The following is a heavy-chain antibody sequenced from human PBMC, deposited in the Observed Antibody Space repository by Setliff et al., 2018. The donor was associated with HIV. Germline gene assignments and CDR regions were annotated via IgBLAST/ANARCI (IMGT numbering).Heavy chain of an antibody. CDR2: ISSVGTI. CDR3: ARDRRYYDSRQPWAFDI. Sequence: GGSLRLSCAASGLSISSNYMNWVRQAPGKGLEWVSYISSVGTIYYADSVKGRFTISRDNARNPLYLQMDSLRAEDTALYYCARDRRYYDSRQPWAFDIWGQGTMVTVSS. CDR1: GLSISSNY. D-gene: IGHD3-22*01. J-gene: IGHJ3*02. V-gene: IGHV3-48*01.